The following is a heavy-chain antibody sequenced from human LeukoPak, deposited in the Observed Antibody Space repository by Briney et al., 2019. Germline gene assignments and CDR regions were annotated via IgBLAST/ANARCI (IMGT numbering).Heavy chain of an antibody. CDR2: IIPILGIA. D-gene: IGHD5-12*01. V-gene: IGHV1-69*10. CDR1: GGTFSSYA. CDR3: ARVEFRLRFHWFDP. J-gene: IGHJ5*02. Sequence: SVKVSCKASGGTFSSYAISWVRQAPGQGLEWMGGIIPILGIANYAQKFQGRVTITADKSTSTAYMELSSLRSEDTAVYYCARVEFRLRFHWFDPWGQGTLVTVSS.